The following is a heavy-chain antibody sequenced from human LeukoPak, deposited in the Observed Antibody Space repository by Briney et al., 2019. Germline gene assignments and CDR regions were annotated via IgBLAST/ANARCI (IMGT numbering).Heavy chain of an antibody. CDR2: MNPNSGNT. Sequence: ASVKVSCKASGYTFTGYYMHWVRQAPGQGLEWMGWMNPNSGNTGYAQKFLGRVSMTRNTSITTAYMELSSLRSEDTAVYYCAKVPRRGDGFDPWGQGTLVTVSS. V-gene: IGHV1-8*02. J-gene: IGHJ5*02. CDR3: AKVPRRGDGFDP. D-gene: IGHD3-10*01. CDR1: GYTFTGYY.